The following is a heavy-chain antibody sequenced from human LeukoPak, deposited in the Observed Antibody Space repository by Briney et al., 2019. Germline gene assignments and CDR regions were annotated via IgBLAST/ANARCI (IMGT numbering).Heavy chain of an antibody. J-gene: IGHJ4*02. CDR1: GFTFSSYS. D-gene: IGHD6-6*01. CDR2: ISSSSSYI. V-gene: IGHV3-21*01. CDR3: ARAGARLRWFDY. Sequence: GGSLRLSCAASGFTFSSYSMNWVRQAPGKGLEWVSSISSSSSYIYYADSAKGRFTISRDNAKNSLYLQMNSLRAEDKAVYYCARAGARLRWFDYWGQGTLVTVSS.